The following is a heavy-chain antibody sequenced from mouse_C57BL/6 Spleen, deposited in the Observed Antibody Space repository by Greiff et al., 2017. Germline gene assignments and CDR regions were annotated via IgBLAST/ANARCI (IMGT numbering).Heavy chain of an antibody. V-gene: IGHV1-61*01. CDR1: GYTFTSYW. CDR3: ARVPGSSPHWYFDV. D-gene: IGHD1-1*01. Sequence: QVQLQQPGAELVRPGSSVKLSCKASGYTFTSYWMDWVKQRPGQGLEWIGNIYPSDSETHYNQKFKDKATLTVDKSSSTAYMQLSSLTSEDSAVYYCARVPGSSPHWYFDVWGTGTTVTVSS. J-gene: IGHJ1*03. CDR2: IYPSDSET.